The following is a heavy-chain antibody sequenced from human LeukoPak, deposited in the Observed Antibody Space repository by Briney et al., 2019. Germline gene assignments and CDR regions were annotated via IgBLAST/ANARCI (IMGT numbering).Heavy chain of an antibody. CDR2: INHSGST. CDR3: ASRGILGYYYDSSGPWAFFDY. V-gene: IGHV4-30-2*01. D-gene: IGHD3-22*01. J-gene: IGHJ4*02. CDR1: GGSISSGGYS. Sequence: SQTLSLTCAVSGGSISSGGYSWSWIRQPPGKGLEWIGYINHSGSTNYNPSLKSRVTISVDTSKNQFSLKLSSVTAADTAVYYCASRGILGYYYDSSGPWAFFDYWGQGTLVTVSS.